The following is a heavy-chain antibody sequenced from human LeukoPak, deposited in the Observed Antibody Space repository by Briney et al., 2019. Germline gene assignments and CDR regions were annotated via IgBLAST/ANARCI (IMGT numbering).Heavy chain of an antibody. J-gene: IGHJ4*02. CDR2: IYYSGST. V-gene: IGHV4-59*12. D-gene: IGHD1-26*01. CDR3: ARDRGGRTSPVDY. CDR1: GGSISSYY. Sequence: PSETLSLTCTVSGGSISSYYWSWIRQPPGKGLEWIGYIYYSGSTNYNPSLKSRVTISVDTSKNQFSLKLSSVTAADTAVYYCARDRGGRTSPVDYWGQGTLVTVSS.